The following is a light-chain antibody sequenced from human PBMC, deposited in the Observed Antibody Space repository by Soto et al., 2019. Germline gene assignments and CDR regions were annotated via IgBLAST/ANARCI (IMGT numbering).Light chain of an antibody. V-gene: IGLV2-14*01. J-gene: IGLJ1*01. CDR2: EVS. CDR3: SSYTTSSPYV. CDR1: SNDVGGYNY. Sequence: QSVLTQPASVPGSPGQSVTISCTGTSNDVGGYNYVSWYQQHPGKAPKLVIYEVSHRPSGISGRFSGSKSGNTASLTISGLQVDDEADYFCSSYTTSSPYVFGAGTQLTVL.